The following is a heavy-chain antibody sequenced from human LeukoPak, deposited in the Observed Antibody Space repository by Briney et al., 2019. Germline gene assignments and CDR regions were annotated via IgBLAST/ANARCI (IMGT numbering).Heavy chain of an antibody. Sequence: PSQTLSLTCTVSGGSISSGGYYWSWIRQPPGKGLEWIGYIYYSGSTNYNPSLKSRVTISVDTSKNQFSLKLSSVTAADTAVYYCARDQLDGSGWSGGVDYWGQGTLVTVSS. CDR1: GGSISSGGYY. J-gene: IGHJ4*02. CDR3: ARDQLDGSGWSGGVDY. D-gene: IGHD6-19*01. V-gene: IGHV4-61*08. CDR2: IYYSGST.